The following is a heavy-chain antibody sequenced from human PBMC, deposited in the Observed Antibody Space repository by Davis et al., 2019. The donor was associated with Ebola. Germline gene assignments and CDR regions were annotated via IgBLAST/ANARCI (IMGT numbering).Heavy chain of an antibody. D-gene: IGHD3-10*01. CDR3: AKDFGGPSDF. J-gene: IGHJ4*02. CDR1: GFTLRNYW. Sequence: HTGGSLRLSCAASGFTLRNYWMHWVRQAPGKGLVWVSRMNEDGTTTSYADSVRGRFTIFRDNAKNTLYLQMNNLGVEDTAIYYCAKDFGGPSDFWGQGTLVTVSS. CDR2: MNEDGTTT. V-gene: IGHV3-74*01.